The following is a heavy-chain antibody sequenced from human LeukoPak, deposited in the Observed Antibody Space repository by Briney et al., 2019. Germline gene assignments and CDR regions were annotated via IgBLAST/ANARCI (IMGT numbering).Heavy chain of an antibody. Sequence: ASVKVSCKASGYTYTSYDINWVRQDTGQGLEWMGFKNPNSGRTGFAQKFQGRFTMTTDTSISTAYMELSSLTSEDTAVYYCARGPVSSHGMDVWGQGTTVTVSS. CDR2: KNPNSGRT. V-gene: IGHV1-8*01. J-gene: IGHJ6*02. CDR1: GYTYTSYD. CDR3: ARGPVSSHGMDV.